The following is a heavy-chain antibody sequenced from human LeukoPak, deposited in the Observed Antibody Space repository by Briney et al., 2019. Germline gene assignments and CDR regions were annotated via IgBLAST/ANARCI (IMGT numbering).Heavy chain of an antibody. Sequence: GRSLRLSCAASGFTFSSYGMHWVRQAPGKGLEWVSAISGSGGSTYYADSVKGRFTISRDNSKNTLYLQMNSLRAEDTAVYYCAKYRAARPNYFDYWGQGTLVTVSS. J-gene: IGHJ4*02. V-gene: IGHV3-23*01. CDR2: ISGSGGST. CDR3: AKYRAARPNYFDY. CDR1: GFTFSSYG. D-gene: IGHD6-6*01.